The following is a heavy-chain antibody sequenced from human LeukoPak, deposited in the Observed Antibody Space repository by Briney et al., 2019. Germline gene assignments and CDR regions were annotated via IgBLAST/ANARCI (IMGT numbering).Heavy chain of an antibody. CDR2: INPNSGGT. J-gene: IGHJ3*02. V-gene: IGHV1-2*02. CDR1: GYNFTGYY. Sequence: ASVKVSCKASGYNFTGYYMHWVRQAPGQGLEWMGWINPNSGGTNYAQKFQGRVTMTRDTSISTAYMELSRLRSDDTAVYYCARAIVVVVAAIWGAFDIWGQGTMVTVSS. D-gene: IGHD2-15*01. CDR3: ARAIVVVVAAIWGAFDI.